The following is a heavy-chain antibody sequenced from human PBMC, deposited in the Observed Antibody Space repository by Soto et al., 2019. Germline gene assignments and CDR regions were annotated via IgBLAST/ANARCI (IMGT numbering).Heavy chain of an antibody. Sequence: QVPLVESGGCVVQPGRSLRLSCAASGFTFSSYGMPWVRQAPGKGLEWVSVIWYDGSNKYSADSVKGRFTISRDNSKTTLYLQMHSLRAEDTAVYYCARDSVDNYGMDVWGQGTTVTVSS. J-gene: IGHJ6*02. CDR3: ARDSVDNYGMDV. V-gene: IGHV3-33*01. CDR1: GFTFSSYG. D-gene: IGHD5-12*01. CDR2: IWYDGSNK.